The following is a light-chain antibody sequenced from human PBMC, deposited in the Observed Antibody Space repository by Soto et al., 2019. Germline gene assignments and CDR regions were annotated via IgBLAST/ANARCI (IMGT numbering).Light chain of an antibody. J-gene: IGKJ2*01. Sequence: GVPSRFSGSGSGTAFTLTISSLQPEDFATYYCQHSSVPYTFGSGTKLEIK. CDR3: QHSSVPYT. V-gene: IGKV1-39*01.